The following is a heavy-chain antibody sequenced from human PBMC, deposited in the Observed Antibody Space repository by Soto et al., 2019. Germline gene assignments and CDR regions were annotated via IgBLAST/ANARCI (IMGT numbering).Heavy chain of an antibody. J-gene: IGHJ6*02. CDR3: AKDIRTGLYGMDV. D-gene: IGHD1-1*01. CDR1: GFTFDDYA. V-gene: IGHV3-43D*03. CDR2: ISWDGGST. Sequence: GGSLRLSCAASGFTFDDYAMHWVRQAPGKGLEWVSLISWDGGSTYYADSVKGRFTISRDNSKNSLYLQMNSLRAEDTALYYCAKDIRTGLYGMDVWGQGTTVTVSS.